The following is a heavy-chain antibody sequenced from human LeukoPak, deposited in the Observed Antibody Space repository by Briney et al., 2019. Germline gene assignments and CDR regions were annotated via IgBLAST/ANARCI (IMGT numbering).Heavy chain of an antibody. D-gene: IGHD6-6*01. Sequence: PGGSLRLSCAASGFNFSSYGMHWVRQAPGEGPEWVAFLRYDGFSNHYADSVKGRFTISRDNSKNTLYLQMNSLRAEDTAVYYCARDPASGGSSSSFYYYYYYMDVWGKGTTVTVSS. CDR1: GFNFSSYG. CDR2: LRYDGFSN. V-gene: IGHV3-30*02. CDR3: ARDPASGGSSSSFYYYYYYMDV. J-gene: IGHJ6*03.